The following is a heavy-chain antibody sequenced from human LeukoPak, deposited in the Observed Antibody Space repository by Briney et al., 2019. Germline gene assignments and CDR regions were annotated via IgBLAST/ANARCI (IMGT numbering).Heavy chain of an antibody. CDR2: IYSGGST. CDR3: AKTRPLDSSSWSHGDY. D-gene: IGHD6-13*01. J-gene: IGHJ4*02. V-gene: IGHV3-53*01. CDR1: GFTVSSSY. Sequence: PGGSLRLSCAASGFTVSSSYMNWVRQAPGKGLEWVSVIYSGGSTYYADSVKGRFTISRDNSKNTLYLQMNSLRAEDTAVYYCAKTRPLDSSSWSHGDYWGQGTLVTVSS.